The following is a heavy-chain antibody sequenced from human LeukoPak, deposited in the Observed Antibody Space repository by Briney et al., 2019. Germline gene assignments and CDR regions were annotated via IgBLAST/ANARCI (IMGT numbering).Heavy chain of an antibody. V-gene: IGHV1-18*01. CDR2: ISAYNGNT. J-gene: IGHJ1*01. Sequence: ASVKVSCKASGYTFTSYGISWVRQAPGQGLEWMGWISAYNGNTNYAQKLQGRVTMTTDTSTSTAYMELRSLRSDDTAVYYCARANYYDSSGYYAEYFQHWGQGTLVTVSS. CDR3: ARANYYDSSGYYAEYFQH. D-gene: IGHD3-22*01. CDR1: GYTFTSYG.